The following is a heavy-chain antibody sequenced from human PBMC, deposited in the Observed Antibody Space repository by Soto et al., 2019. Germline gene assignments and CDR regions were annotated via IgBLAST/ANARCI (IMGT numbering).Heavy chain of an antibody. D-gene: IGHD6-6*01. V-gene: IGHV1-69*06. Sequence: SVKVSCKASGGTFSSYAISWVRQAPGQGLEWMGGIIPIFGTANYAQKFQGRVTITADKSTSTAYMELSSLRSEDTAAYYCARAPLIAARYYYYGMDVWGQGTTVTVSS. CDR1: GGTFSSYA. J-gene: IGHJ6*02. CDR2: IIPIFGTA. CDR3: ARAPLIAARYYYYGMDV.